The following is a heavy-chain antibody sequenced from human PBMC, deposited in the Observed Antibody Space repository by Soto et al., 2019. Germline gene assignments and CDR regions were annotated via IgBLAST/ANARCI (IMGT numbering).Heavy chain of an antibody. J-gene: IGHJ6*02. CDR2: IWYDGSNK. V-gene: IGHV3-33*01. D-gene: IGHD5-18*01. Sequence: GGSLRLSCAASGFTFSSYGMHWVRQAPGKGLEWVAVIWYDGSNKYYADSVKGRFTISRDNSKNTLYLQMNSLRAEDTAVYYYARDGYSYGPQHYYYYYGMDVWGQGTTVTVSS. CDR3: ARDGYSYGPQHYYYYYGMDV. CDR1: GFTFSSYG.